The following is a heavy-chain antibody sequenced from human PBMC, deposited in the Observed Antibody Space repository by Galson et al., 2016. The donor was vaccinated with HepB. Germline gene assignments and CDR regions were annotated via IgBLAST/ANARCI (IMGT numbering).Heavy chain of an antibody. J-gene: IGHJ4*02. Sequence: SLRLSCAASGFIFSNYAMYWVRQTPGKGLEWVAFIWYDGSKKYYADSVKGRLTISRDNPRDTLYLQMNSLRAEDTAVYFCARWNNGNSLDYWCQGILVTVSS. CDR1: GFIFSNYA. CDR2: IWYDGSKK. CDR3: ARWNNGNSLDY. D-gene: IGHD1/OR15-1a*01. V-gene: IGHV3-33*07.